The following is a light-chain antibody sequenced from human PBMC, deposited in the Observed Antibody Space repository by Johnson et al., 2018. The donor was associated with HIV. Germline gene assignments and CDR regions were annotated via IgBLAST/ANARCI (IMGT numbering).Light chain of an antibody. J-gene: IGLJ1*01. V-gene: IGLV1-51*02. CDR3: GTWDTSLSVGLYA. Sequence: QSVLTQPPSVSAAPGQKVTISCSGSSSNIGNNYVSWYQQLPGTAPKLLIYENSKRPSGIPDRFSGSKSGTSATLGITGLQTGDEADYYCGTWDTSLSVGLYAFGIGTKVTVL. CDR2: ENS. CDR1: SSNIGNNY.